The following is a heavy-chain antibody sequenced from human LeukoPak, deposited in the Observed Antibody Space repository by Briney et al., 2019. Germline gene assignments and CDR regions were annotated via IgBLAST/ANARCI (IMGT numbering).Heavy chain of an antibody. CDR1: GYTFTSYD. J-gene: IGHJ4*02. D-gene: IGHD6-19*01. Sequence: ASVKVSCKSSGYTFTSYDINWVRHAPGQGLEWVGWISAYNGNTNYAQKLQGRVTMTTDTSTSKAYMELRSLRSDDTAVYYCARDFEGSSGLFDYWGQGTLVTVSS. CDR2: ISAYNGNT. CDR3: ARDFEGSSGLFDY. V-gene: IGHV1-18*01.